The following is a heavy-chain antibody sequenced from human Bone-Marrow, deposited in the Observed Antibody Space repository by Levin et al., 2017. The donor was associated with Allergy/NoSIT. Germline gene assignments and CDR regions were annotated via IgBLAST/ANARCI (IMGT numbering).Heavy chain of an antibody. CDR3: AKGWTRHGFNLIEPLDH. Sequence: SLKISCEASGFTFDDFPMHWVRQAPGKDLEWVSGISGKSDSKGYADSVEGRFTVSRDNAKNSLYVEMSSLRPEDTAIYFCAKGWTRHGFNLIEPLDHWGQGTLVTVSS. D-gene: IGHD5-24*01. J-gene: IGHJ4*02. CDR2: ISGKSDSK. CDR1: GFTFDDFP. V-gene: IGHV3-9*01.